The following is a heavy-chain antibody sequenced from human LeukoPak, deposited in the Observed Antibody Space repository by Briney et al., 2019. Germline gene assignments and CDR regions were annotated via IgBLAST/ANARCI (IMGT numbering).Heavy chain of an antibody. J-gene: IGHJ3*02. D-gene: IGHD3-10*01. Sequence: GRSLRLSCAASGFPFSSYGMHWVRQAPGKGLEWVALIWYDGSNLYYADSVKGRFTISKDSSKNTLYLHMNSLRAEDTAVYYCARDKNYYGSGSPSLDAFDIWGQGQWSPSLQ. CDR2: IWYDGSNL. CDR3: ARDKNYYGSGSPSLDAFDI. V-gene: IGHV3-33*01. CDR1: GFPFSSYG.